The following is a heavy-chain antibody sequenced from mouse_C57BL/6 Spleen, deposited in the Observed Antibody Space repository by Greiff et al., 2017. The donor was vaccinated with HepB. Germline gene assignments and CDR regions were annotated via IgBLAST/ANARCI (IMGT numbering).Heavy chain of an antibody. CDR2: INPYNGGT. Sequence: VQLKESGPVLVKPGASVKMSCKASGYTFTDYYMNWVKQSHGKSLEWIGVINPYNGGTSYNQKFKGKATLTVDKSSSTAYMELNSLTSEDSAVYYCARSNYSYYFDYWGQGTTLTVSS. D-gene: IGHD2-5*01. CDR3: ARSNYSYYFDY. V-gene: IGHV1-19*01. CDR1: GYTFTDYY. J-gene: IGHJ2*01.